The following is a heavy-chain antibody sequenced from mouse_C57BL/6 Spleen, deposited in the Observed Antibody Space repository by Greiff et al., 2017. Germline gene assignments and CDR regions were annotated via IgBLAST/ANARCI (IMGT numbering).Heavy chain of an antibody. D-gene: IGHD1-1*01. CDR2: IHPNSGST. Sequence: QVQLKQPGAELVKPGASVKLSCKASGYTFTSYWMHWVKQRPGQGLEWIGMIHPNSGSTNYNEKFKSKATLTVDKSSSTAYMQLSSLTSEDSAVYYCARSRGSPQAWFAYWGQGTLVTVSA. CDR3: ARSRGSPQAWFAY. J-gene: IGHJ3*01. V-gene: IGHV1-64*01. CDR1: GYTFTSYW.